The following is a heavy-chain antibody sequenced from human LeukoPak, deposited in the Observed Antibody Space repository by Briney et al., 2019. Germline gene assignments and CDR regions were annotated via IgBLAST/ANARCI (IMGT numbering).Heavy chain of an antibody. Sequence: GGSLRLSCAASGFTFRSYWMHWVRQAPGKGLVWVSRINSDGSSTSYADSVKGRFTISRDNAKNTLYLRMNSLRVEDSAVYYCARDQIYCSGGYCYFDYWGQGTLVTVSS. J-gene: IGHJ4*02. CDR1: GFTFRSYW. CDR3: ARDQIYCSGGYCYFDY. V-gene: IGHV3-74*01. D-gene: IGHD2-15*01. CDR2: INSDGSST.